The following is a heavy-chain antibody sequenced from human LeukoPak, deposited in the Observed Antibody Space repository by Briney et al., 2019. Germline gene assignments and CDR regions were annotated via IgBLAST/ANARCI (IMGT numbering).Heavy chain of an antibody. D-gene: IGHD2-2*01. V-gene: IGHV3-23*01. Sequence: GGSLRLSXAASGFTFSSYAMSWVRQAPGKGLEWVSAISGSGGSTYYADSVKGRFTISRDNSKNTLYLQMNSLRAGDTAVYYCAKDVGCSSTSCYNPHYWGQGTLVTVSS. CDR1: GFTFSSYA. CDR2: ISGSGGST. J-gene: IGHJ4*02. CDR3: AKDVGCSSTSCYNPHY.